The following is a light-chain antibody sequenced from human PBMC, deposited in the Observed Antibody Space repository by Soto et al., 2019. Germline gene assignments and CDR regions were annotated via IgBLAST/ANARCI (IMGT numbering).Light chain of an antibody. CDR3: QQRSNWPPLT. Sequence: EIVLTQSPATLSLSPGERATLSCRASQSVSSYLAWYQQKPGQAPRLLIYDASNRATGIPARFSGRGSGTDFTLTISSLEPEDFAVYYCQQRSNWPPLTFGGGTKVDI. V-gene: IGKV3-11*01. J-gene: IGKJ4*01. CDR1: QSVSSY. CDR2: DAS.